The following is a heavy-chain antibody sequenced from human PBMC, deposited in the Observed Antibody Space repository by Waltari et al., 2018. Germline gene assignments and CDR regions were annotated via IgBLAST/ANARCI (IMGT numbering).Heavy chain of an antibody. Sequence: QVQLQQWGAGLLKPSETLSLTCAVYGGSFSGYYWSWIRQPPGKGLEWIGEINHSGSTNSNPSLKSRVTISGDTSKNQFSLKLSSVTAADTAVYYCARHSDYDFWSGYYPPNWFDPWGQGTLVTVSS. CDR2: INHSGST. D-gene: IGHD3-3*01. J-gene: IGHJ5*02. CDR3: ARHSDYDFWSGYYPPNWFDP. CDR1: GGSFSGYY. V-gene: IGHV4-34*01.